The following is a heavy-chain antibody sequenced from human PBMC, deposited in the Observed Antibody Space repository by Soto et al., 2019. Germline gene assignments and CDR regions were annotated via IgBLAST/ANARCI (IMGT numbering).Heavy chain of an antibody. Sequence: GGSLRLSCAASGFTFSSYSMNWVRQAPGKGLEWVSSISSSSSYIYYADSVKGRFTISRDNAKNSLYLQMNSLRAEDTAVYYCARGLLERRRMTAVLIPAAFDIWGQGTMVTVSS. D-gene: IGHD1-1*01. J-gene: IGHJ3*02. V-gene: IGHV3-21*01. CDR1: GFTFSSYS. CDR3: ARGLLERRRMTAVLIPAAFDI. CDR2: ISSSSSYI.